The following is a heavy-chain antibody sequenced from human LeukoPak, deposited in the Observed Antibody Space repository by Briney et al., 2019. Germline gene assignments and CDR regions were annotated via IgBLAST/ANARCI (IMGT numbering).Heavy chain of an antibody. CDR1: GGSVSSSSYY. V-gene: IGHV4-61*05. D-gene: IGHD3-22*01. CDR2: IYYSGST. J-gene: IGHJ4*02. CDR3: ASRDTRALGDYYDSSGYYSDY. Sequence: PSETLSLTCTVSGGSVSSSSYYWGWIRQPPGKGLEWIGYIYYSGSTNYNPSLKSRVTISVDTSKNQFSLKLSSVTAADTAVYYCASRDTRALGDYYDSSGYYSDYWGQGTLVTVSS.